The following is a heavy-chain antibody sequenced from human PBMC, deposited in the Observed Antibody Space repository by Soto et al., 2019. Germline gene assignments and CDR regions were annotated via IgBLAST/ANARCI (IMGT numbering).Heavy chain of an antibody. CDR2: MNPNSGNT. Sequence: ASVKVSCKASGYTFTGYYMHWVRQATGQGLEWMGWMNPNSGNTGYAQKFQGRVTMTRSTSISTAYMELSSLRSEDTAVYYCARGRGNYGGRRNYFDYWGQGTLVTVSS. V-gene: IGHV1-8*02. D-gene: IGHD1-26*01. J-gene: IGHJ4*02. CDR1: GYTFTGYY. CDR3: ARGRGNYGGRRNYFDY.